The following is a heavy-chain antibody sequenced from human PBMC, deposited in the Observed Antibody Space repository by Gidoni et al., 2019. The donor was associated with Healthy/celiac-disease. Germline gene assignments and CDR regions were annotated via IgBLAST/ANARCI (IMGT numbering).Heavy chain of an antibody. CDR1: VGSISSSSYY. V-gene: IGHV4-39*01. J-gene: IGHJ4*02. Sequence: QLQLQESGPGLVKPSETLSLTCTVSVGSISSSSYYWGWIRQPPGKGLEWIGSIYYSGSTYYNPSLKSRVTISVDTSKNQFSLKLSSVTAADTAVYYCARHEGNWEDYFDYWGQGTLVTVSS. CDR3: ARHEGNWEDYFDY. D-gene: IGHD7-27*01. CDR2: IYYSGST.